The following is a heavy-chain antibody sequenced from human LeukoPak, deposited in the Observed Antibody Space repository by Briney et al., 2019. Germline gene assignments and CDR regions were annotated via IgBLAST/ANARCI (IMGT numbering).Heavy chain of an antibody. Sequence: PSETLSLTCAVYGGSFSGYYWRWIRQPPGKGLEWIGEINHSGSTNYNPSLKSRVTISVDTSKTQFSLKLSSVTAADTAVYYCARFKYWQPGSLDPWGQGTLVTVSS. V-gene: IGHV4-34*01. CDR1: GGSFSGYY. CDR2: INHSGST. J-gene: IGHJ5*02. D-gene: IGHD3-3*02. CDR3: ARFKYWQPGSLDP.